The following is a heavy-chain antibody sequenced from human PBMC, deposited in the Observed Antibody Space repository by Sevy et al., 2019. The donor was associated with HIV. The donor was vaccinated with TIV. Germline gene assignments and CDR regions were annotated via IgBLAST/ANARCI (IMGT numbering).Heavy chain of an antibody. D-gene: IGHD5-18*01. Sequence: GGSLRLSCAASEFTFSSYWMNWVRQAPGKGLEWVATMKQDGSDKYYVDSVKGRFTISRDNAKNSLYLQMNSLRAEDSAVFYCVREGLGGFSYSLDFWGQGTLVTVSS. V-gene: IGHV3-7*01. CDR2: MKQDGSDK. J-gene: IGHJ4*02. CDR3: VREGLGGFSYSLDF. CDR1: EFTFSSYW.